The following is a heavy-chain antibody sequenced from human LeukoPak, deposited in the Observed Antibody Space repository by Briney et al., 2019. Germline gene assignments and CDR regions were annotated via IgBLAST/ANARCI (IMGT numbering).Heavy chain of an antibody. CDR3: AKDRRGSYYDSSGYYSRPRFDY. CDR1: GLTFSRYA. D-gene: IGHD3-22*01. J-gene: IGHJ4*02. CDR2: ISGSGGST. V-gene: IGHV3-23*01. Sequence: SLRPSCAASGLTFSRYAMSWVRQAPGEGLEWVSAISGSGGSTSYADSMKCQFTISRDNSKNTLYLQMNSLRAEDTAVYYCAKDRRGSYYDSSGYYSRPRFDYWGQGALVTVSS.